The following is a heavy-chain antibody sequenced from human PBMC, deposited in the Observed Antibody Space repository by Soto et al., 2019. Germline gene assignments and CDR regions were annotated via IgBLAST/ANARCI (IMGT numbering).Heavy chain of an antibody. Sequence: SETLSLTCTVSGGSISSSSYYWGWIRQPPGKGLEWIGSIYYSGSTYYNPSLKSRVTISVDTSKNQFSLKLSSVTAADTAVYYCARHKGYCSSTSCYVGIGMDVWGQGTTVT. CDR3: ARHKGYCSSTSCYVGIGMDV. J-gene: IGHJ6*02. V-gene: IGHV4-39*01. CDR2: IYYSGST. CDR1: GGSISSSSYY. D-gene: IGHD2-2*01.